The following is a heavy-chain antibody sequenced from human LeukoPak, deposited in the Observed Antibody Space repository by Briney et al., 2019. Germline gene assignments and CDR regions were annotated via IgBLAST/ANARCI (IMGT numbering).Heavy chain of an antibody. CDR1: GYSFTSYW. J-gene: IGHJ3*02. Sequence: GESLKISCKGSGYSFTSYWIGWVRQMPGEGPGLDGNHYPGDSDTRYSPSFQGQVTISADKSISTAYLQWSSLKASDTAMYYCATSAGTGLQRNDAFDIWGQGTMVTVSS. CDR2: YPGDSDT. V-gene: IGHV5-51*01. CDR3: ATSAGTGLQRNDAFDI. D-gene: IGHD5-24*01.